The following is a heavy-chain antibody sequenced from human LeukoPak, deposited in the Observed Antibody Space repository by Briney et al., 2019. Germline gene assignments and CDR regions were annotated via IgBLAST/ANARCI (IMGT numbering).Heavy chain of an antibody. CDR3: ARVVGAGWFDP. Sequence: GGSLRLSCAASGFIFSDYSMHWVRLAPGGGLEYVSAITGDGGSTYYTDSVEGRSTISRDNSKNTLYLQVGGLRPEDMGIYYCARVVGAGWFDPWGQGTLVTVSS. CDR2: ITGDGGST. V-gene: IGHV3-64*02. D-gene: IGHD3-3*01. J-gene: IGHJ5*02. CDR1: GFIFSDYS.